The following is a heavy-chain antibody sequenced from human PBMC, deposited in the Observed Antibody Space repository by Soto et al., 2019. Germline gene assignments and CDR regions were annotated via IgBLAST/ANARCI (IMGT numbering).Heavy chain of an antibody. Sequence: QVHLQPWGAGLLKPSETLSLTCAVYVGSFSGYYWSWMRQPPGKGLEWIGEINHSGYTNYNPSLKSRVTISADTSKNRFSLKLTSVTAADTAVYDCATALLGALKFFGLVPSFDYWGQGTLVSVSS. V-gene: IGHV4-34*01. CDR1: VGSFSGYY. CDR2: INHSGYT. D-gene: IGHD3-3*01. J-gene: IGHJ4*02. CDR3: ATALLGALKFFGLVPSFDY.